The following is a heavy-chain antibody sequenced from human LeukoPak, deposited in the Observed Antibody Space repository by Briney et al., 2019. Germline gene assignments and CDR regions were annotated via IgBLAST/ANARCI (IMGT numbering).Heavy chain of an antibody. Sequence: GGSLRLSCAASGFTFSSFAMSWVRQAPEKGLEWVSAVSVSGDISYYADSVKGRFTISRDNSKNTLYLQMNSLRAEDTAVYYCAKGDIVVVVAATVYWGQGTLVTVSS. J-gene: IGHJ4*02. CDR1: GFTFSSFA. V-gene: IGHV3-23*01. CDR2: VSVSGDIS. D-gene: IGHD2-15*01. CDR3: AKGDIVVVVAATVY.